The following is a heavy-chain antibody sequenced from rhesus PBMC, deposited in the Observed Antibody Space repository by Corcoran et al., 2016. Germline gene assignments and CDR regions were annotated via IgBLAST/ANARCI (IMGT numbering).Heavy chain of an antibody. J-gene: IGHJ5-1*01. Sequence: QVQLVQSGAEVKTPGSSVKVSCKASGYTFTDYYMHWVRQAPGQGLEWMGEINPKTGGTNYAQKCQGRVTMTRDTSTSTAYMELSSLRSEDTAVYYCVAGTKNRFDVWGPGVLVTVSS. V-gene: IGHV1-138*01. CDR3: VAGTKNRFDV. D-gene: IGHD1-14*01. CDR1: GYTFTDYY. CDR2: INPKTGGT.